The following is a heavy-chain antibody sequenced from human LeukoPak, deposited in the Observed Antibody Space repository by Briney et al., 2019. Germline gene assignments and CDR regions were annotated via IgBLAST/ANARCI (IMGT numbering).Heavy chain of an antibody. J-gene: IGHJ4*02. CDR3: ARHEAGGGLTY. V-gene: IGHV4-39*01. CDR2: IYYSGST. Sequence: PSETLSLTCTVSGGSISSSSYYWGWIRQPPGKGLEWIGSIYYSGSTYYNPSLKSRVTISVDTSKNQFSLKLSSVTAADTAVYCCARHEAGGGLTYWGQGTLVTVSS. CDR1: GGSISSSSYY. D-gene: IGHD3-9*01.